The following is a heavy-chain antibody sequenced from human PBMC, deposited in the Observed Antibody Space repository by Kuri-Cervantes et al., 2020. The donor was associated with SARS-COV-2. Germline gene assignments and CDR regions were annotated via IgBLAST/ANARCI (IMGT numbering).Heavy chain of an antibody. CDR2: ISSSSSTI. V-gene: IGHV3-48*02. Sequence: GESLKISCAASGFTFSSYSMNWVRQAPGKGLEWVSYISSSSSTIYYADSVKGRFTISRDNAKNSLYLQMNSLRDEDTAVYYCARDRSWHCNWFDPWGQGTLVTVSS. J-gene: IGHJ5*02. D-gene: IGHD6-13*01. CDR3: ARDRSWHCNWFDP. CDR1: GFTFSSYS.